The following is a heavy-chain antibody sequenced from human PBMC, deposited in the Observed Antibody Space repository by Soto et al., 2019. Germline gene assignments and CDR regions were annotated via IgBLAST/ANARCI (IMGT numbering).Heavy chain of an antibody. CDR1: GFTFTRYS. V-gene: IGHV3-48*02. Sequence: EVQLVESGGGLVQPGGSLRLSCAISGFTFTRYSMNWVRQPPGKGLEWVSYISTSGRTIYYADSVTGRFTISRDNAENALYLEMNSLRDEDTAVYYCARDQLPIYYYGVDVWGQGTTVTVSS. CDR3: ARDQLPIYYYGVDV. CDR2: ISTSGRTI. J-gene: IGHJ6*02.